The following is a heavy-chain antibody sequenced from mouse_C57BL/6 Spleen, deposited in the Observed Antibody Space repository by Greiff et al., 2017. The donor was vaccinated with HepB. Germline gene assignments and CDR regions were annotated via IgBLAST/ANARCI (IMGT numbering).Heavy chain of an antibody. Sequence: EVKLMESGGGLVKPGGSLKLSCAASGFTFSSYAMSWVRQTPEKRLEWVATISDGGSYTYYPDNVKGRFTISRDNAKNNLYLQMSHLKSEDTAMYYCARADYSNYVGFDYWGQGTTLTVSS. CDR3: ARADYSNYVGFDY. J-gene: IGHJ2*01. CDR1: GFTFSSYA. CDR2: ISDGGSYT. D-gene: IGHD2-5*01. V-gene: IGHV5-4*03.